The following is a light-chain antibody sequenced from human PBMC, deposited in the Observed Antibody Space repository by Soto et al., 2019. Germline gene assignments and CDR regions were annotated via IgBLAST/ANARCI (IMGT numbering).Light chain of an antibody. V-gene: IGKV1-5*01. J-gene: IGKJ5*01. CDR1: QRISTW. Sequence: DIQMTQSPSTLASSVGDGVTITCGAGQRISTWLAWYQQKPGKAPKLLISDASSLETGVPSRFSGSGSGTDFTLIISSLQPEDSATYYCQQAYSFPITFGQGTRLEIK. CDR3: QQAYSFPIT. CDR2: DAS.